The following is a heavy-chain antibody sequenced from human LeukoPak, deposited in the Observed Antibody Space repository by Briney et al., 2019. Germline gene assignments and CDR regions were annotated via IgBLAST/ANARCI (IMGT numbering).Heavy chain of an antibody. CDR2: IYYSGST. J-gene: IGHJ3*02. V-gene: IGHV4-39*01. CDR1: GGSISSSSYY. D-gene: IGHD3-3*01. CDR3: ARSLLRFTAFDI. Sequence: SETLSLTCTVSGGSISSSSYYWGWIRQPPGTGLEWIGSIYYSGSTYYNPSLKSRVTISVDTSNNQFSLKLSSVTAADTAVYYCARSLLRFTAFDIWGQGTMVTVSS.